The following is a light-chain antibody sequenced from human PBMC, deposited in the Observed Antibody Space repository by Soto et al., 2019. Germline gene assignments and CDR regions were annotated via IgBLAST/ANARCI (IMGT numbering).Light chain of an antibody. CDR2: EVN. CDR3: SSYGGRSNLV. CDR1: SSDVGAYKF. V-gene: IGLV2-8*01. J-gene: IGLJ2*01. Sequence: QSALTQPPSASGSPGQSVTISCTGTSSDVGAYKFVSWYQLHPGKAPKLMIYEVNVRPSGVPDRFSGSKSGNTVSLTVSGLQVEDEADYYCSSYGGRSNLVFGGGTKLTVL.